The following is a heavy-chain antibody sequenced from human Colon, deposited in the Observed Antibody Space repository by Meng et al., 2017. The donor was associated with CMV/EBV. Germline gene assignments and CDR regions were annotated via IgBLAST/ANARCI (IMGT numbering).Heavy chain of an antibody. D-gene: IGHD2-2*01. CDR2: MYSNGAR. Sequence: GGSLRLSCAASKFTVSSNEMNWVRQAPGKGLEWVSIMYSNGARDYADSAKGRCTISRDNSNNTLYLQMYNLRAEDPAVYYCARETSSPAIYYYYYGMDVWGQGTTVTVSS. J-gene: IGHJ6*02. CDR3: ARETSSPAIYYYYYGMDV. V-gene: IGHV3-53*01. CDR1: KFTVSSNE.